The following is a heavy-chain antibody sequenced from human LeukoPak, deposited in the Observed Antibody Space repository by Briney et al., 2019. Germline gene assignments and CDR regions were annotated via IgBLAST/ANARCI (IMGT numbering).Heavy chain of an antibody. Sequence: GGSLRLSCVASGVTFTTYWMSWVRQAPGKGLEGVANIQQNGGGKHYVDSVKGRFTISRDNAKKSLYLQMDSLRAEDTAVYYCAWSIAVAGFDYWGQGTLVTVSS. CDR2: IQQNGGGK. V-gene: IGHV3-7*01. J-gene: IGHJ4*02. CDR1: GVTFTTYW. D-gene: IGHD6-19*01. CDR3: AWSIAVAGFDY.